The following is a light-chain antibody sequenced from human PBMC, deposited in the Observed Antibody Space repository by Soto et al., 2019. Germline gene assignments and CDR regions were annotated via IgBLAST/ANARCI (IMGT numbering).Light chain of an antibody. CDR1: STNIGAGGE. CDR2: GNR. Sequence: QSVLTQPPSVSGAPGQRVTITCSGSSTNIGAGGEVLWYQQRPGGVPKVLIYGNRHRPSGVSDRFSGSKSGTSASLAIEGLQAEDEADYYCHSCDTRGTGRLVFGGGTKLTVL. V-gene: IGLV1-40*01. J-gene: IGLJ3*02. CDR3: HSCDTRGTGRLV.